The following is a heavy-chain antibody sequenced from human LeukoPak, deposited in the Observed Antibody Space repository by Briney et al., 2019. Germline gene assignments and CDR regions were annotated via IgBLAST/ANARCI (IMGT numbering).Heavy chain of an antibody. V-gene: IGHV1-2*06. J-gene: IGHJ4*02. Sequence: GASVKVSCKASGYTFTGYYMHWVRQAPGQGLEWMVRINPNSGGINYAQKFQGRVTMTRDTSISTTYMELNRLRSDDTAVYYCALPLYSSGWYDFDYWGQGTLVTVSS. CDR1: GYTFTGYY. CDR3: ALPLYSSGWYDFDY. CDR2: INPNSGGI. D-gene: IGHD6-19*01.